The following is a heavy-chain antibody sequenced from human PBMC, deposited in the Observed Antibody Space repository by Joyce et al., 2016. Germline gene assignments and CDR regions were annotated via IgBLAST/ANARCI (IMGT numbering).Heavy chain of an antibody. D-gene: IGHD1-1*01. J-gene: IGHJ3*02. V-gene: IGHV4-59*01. CDR1: AGSISSSY. CDR2: VSYSGEA. CDR3: ARDLERHDAFDI. Sequence: QVHLQESGPGLLKPSETLSLTCTVSAGSISSSYWSWIRHPPGKGREWLGYVSYSGEAKDKPSLKSRVTMSVDASKNQRSLKLRSVIAADSAVYYCARDLERHDAFDIWGQGTLVTVSS.